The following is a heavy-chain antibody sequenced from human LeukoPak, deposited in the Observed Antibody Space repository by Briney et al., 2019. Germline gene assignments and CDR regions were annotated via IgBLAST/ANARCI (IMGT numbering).Heavy chain of an antibody. D-gene: IGHD3-10*02. CDR1: GFTFSSYS. CDR2: ISSSSSTI. CDR3: AREAPNTMWNFDAFDI. V-gene: IGHV3-48*01. Sequence: GGCLRLSCAASGFTFSSYSMNWVRQAPGKGLEWVSYISSSSSTIYYADSVKGRFTISRDNAKNSLYLQMNSLRAEHTAVYYCAREAPNTMWNFDAFDIWGQGTMVTVSS. J-gene: IGHJ3*02.